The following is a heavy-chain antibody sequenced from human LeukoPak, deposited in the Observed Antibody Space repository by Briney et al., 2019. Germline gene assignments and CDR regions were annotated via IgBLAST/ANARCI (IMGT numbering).Heavy chain of an antibody. V-gene: IGHV1-69*13. Sequence: SVKVSCKASGYTFTSYGISWVRQAPGQGLEWMGGIIPIFGTANYAQKFQGRVTITADESTSTAYMELSSLRSEDTAVHYCARVGTDYYDSSGYYYLDYWGQGTLVTVSS. J-gene: IGHJ4*02. CDR2: IIPIFGTA. CDR1: GYTFTSYG. D-gene: IGHD3-22*01. CDR3: ARVGTDYYDSSGYYYLDY.